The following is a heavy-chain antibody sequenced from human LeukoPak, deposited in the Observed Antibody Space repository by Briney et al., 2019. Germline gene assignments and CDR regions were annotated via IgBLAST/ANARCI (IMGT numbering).Heavy chain of an antibody. CDR3: ARNRYYYDSSGYYPTTPRVYAFDI. Sequence: ASVKVSCKASGGTFSSYAISWVRQAPGQGLEWMGRIIPILGIANYAQKFQGRVTITADKSTSTAYMELSSLRSEDTAVYYCARNRYYYDSSGYYPTTPRVYAFDIWGQGTMVTVSS. CDR1: GGTFSSYA. CDR2: IIPILGIA. D-gene: IGHD3-22*01. V-gene: IGHV1-69*04. J-gene: IGHJ3*02.